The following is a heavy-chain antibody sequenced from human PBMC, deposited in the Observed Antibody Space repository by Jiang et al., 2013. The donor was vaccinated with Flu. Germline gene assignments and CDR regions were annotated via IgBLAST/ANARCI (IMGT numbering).Heavy chain of an antibody. J-gene: IGHJ4*02. CDR2: IWFDGSNK. D-gene: IGHD3-22*01. CDR1: GFSFSSYG. V-gene: IGHV3-33*01. CDR3: GRDLMYYHGSSAYHGCDY. Sequence: VQLLESGGGVVQPGRSLRLSCAASGFSFSSYGMHWVRQAPGKGLEWVAVIWFDGSNKYYADSVKGRFTISRDNSENTLYLQMSSLRAEDTAVYYCGRDLMYYHGSSAYHGCDYWGQGTLVTVSS.